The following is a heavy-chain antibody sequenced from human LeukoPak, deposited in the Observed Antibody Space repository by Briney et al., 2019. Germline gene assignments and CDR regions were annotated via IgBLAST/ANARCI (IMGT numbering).Heavy chain of an antibody. Sequence: GGSLRLSCAASGFTIRNHGMHWVRHAPGKGLEWVAIIWYDGSNKYYADSVKGRFTISRDNSKNTLYLQMNSLRAEDTAVYYCVRDRGALQYFDFWGQGTLVTVSS. D-gene: IGHD5-24*01. CDR3: VRDRGALQYFDF. CDR1: GFTIRNHG. V-gene: IGHV3-33*01. CDR2: IWYDGSNK. J-gene: IGHJ4*02.